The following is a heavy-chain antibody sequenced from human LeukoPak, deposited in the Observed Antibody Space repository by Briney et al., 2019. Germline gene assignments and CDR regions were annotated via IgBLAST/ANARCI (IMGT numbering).Heavy chain of an antibody. CDR2: IYHSGST. Sequence: SETLSLTCTVSGGSIGSGDYSWSWIRQPPGKGLEWIGYIYHSGSTYYNPSLKSRVTISVDRSKNQFSLKLSSVTAADTAVYYCARGGGAWFDPWGQGTLVTVSS. V-gene: IGHV4-30-2*01. D-gene: IGHD3-10*01. CDR1: GGSIGSGDYS. CDR3: ARGGGAWFDP. J-gene: IGHJ5*02.